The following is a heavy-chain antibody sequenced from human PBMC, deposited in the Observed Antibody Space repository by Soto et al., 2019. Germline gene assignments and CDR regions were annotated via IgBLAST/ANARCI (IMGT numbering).Heavy chain of an antibody. CDR3: AKDWAGGVSDAFDI. Sequence: QVQLVESGGGVVQPGKSLRLSCTASGFTLSSYGMHWVRQAPGKGLEWLAVISYDGSNTYYADSVKGRFTISRDNSKNKLELQIHSLRPDDTAVYYCAKDWAGGVSDAFDIWGQGTMVTVSS. V-gene: IGHV3-30*18. D-gene: IGHD2-8*01. CDR2: ISYDGSNT. CDR1: GFTLSSYG. J-gene: IGHJ3*02.